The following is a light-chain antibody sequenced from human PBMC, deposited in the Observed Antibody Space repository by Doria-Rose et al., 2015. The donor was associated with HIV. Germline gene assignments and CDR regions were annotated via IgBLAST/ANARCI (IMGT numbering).Light chain of an antibody. Sequence: ASVGDRLTITCQASQDISNSLNCYQQKPGKAPQLLIYDASNLERGVPSRFSGSGSGTDFTFTISSLRPEDIATYYCQQYDDLPYTFGQGTNLKIK. CDR3: QQYDDLPYT. CDR1: QDISNS. V-gene: IGKV1-33*01. J-gene: IGKJ2*01. CDR2: DAS.